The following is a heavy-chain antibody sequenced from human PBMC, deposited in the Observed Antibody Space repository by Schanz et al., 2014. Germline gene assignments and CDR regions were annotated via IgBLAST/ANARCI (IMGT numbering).Heavy chain of an antibody. J-gene: IGHJ4*02. CDR2: INAHTGNT. Sequence: QVQLVQSGVEVKRPGASVRVSCKASGYIFGSHGMTWVRQAPGQGPELMGWINAHTGNTQYAQKFQGRVTMTRDTSTSTVYMELSSLRSEDTAVYYCARGSLAGYVALLMAANDYWGQGTLVTVSS. CDR3: ARGSLAGYVALLMAANDY. D-gene: IGHD2-15*01. CDR1: GYIFGSHG. V-gene: IGHV1-18*01.